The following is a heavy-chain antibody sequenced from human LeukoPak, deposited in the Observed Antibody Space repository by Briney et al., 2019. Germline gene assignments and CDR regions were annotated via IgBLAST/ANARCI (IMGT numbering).Heavy chain of an antibody. CDR1: GFTFSSYE. D-gene: IGHD3-22*01. J-gene: IGHJ4*02. V-gene: IGHV3-48*03. CDR3: ASPYYYDGSSYYHFFDH. Sequence: GGSLRLSCAASGFTFSSYEMNWVRQAPGKGGEWGSYISSSGSTIYYADSVKGRFTISRDTAKNSLYLQMNSLRAEDTAVYYCASPYYYDGSSYYHFFDHWGQGTLVTVSS. CDR2: ISSSGSTI.